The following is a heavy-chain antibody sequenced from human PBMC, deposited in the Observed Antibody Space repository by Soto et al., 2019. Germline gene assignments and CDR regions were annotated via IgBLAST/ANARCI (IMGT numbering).Heavy chain of an antibody. CDR1: GSSFSDYY. J-gene: IGHJ4*02. CDR2: ITSSSSYT. CDR3: AGGQDNRAVNFDY. Sequence: QVQLVESGGGLVKPGGSLRLSCAASGSSFSDYYMSWIRQSPGKGLEWLSYITSSSSYTHYADSVKGRFTISRDNAKNSLYLQMNSLRDEAAAVYYCAGGQDNRAVNFDYWGQGTPVTVSS. D-gene: IGHD1-1*01. V-gene: IGHV3-11*05.